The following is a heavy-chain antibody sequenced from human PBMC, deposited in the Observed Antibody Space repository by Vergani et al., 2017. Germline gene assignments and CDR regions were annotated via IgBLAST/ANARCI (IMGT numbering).Heavy chain of an antibody. D-gene: IGHD3-10*01. V-gene: IGHV3-48*01. CDR2: ISSSSSTI. CDR1: GFTFSSYS. Sequence: VQLVESGGGVVQPGRSLRLSCAASGFTFSSYSMNWVRQAPGKGLEWVSYISSSSSTIYYADSVKGRFTISRDNAKNSLYLQMNSLRAEDTAVYYCARDLGRGYRTGGMDVWGQGTTVTVSS. CDR3: ARDLGRGYRTGGMDV. J-gene: IGHJ6*02.